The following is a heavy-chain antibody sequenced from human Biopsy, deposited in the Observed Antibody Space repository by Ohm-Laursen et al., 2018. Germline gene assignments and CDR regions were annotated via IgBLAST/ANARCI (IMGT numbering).Heavy chain of an antibody. CDR2: IHSDGNT. CDR3: ARDER. V-gene: IGHV3-53*01. J-gene: IGHJ4*02. CDR1: GFDVSSNY. D-gene: IGHD5-24*01. Sequence: SLRLSCAASGFDVSSNYMSWLRQAPGKGLEWVSHIHSDGNTYYADSVKGRFTISRDNAENSMYLQMSSLTVDDTAVYYCARDERWGQGTLVTVSS.